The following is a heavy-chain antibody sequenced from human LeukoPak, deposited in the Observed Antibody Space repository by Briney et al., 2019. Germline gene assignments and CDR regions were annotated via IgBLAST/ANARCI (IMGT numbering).Heavy chain of an antibody. V-gene: IGHV3-33*06. CDR2: IWHDGSNK. CDR3: AKDVDSGSYYFDY. J-gene: IGHJ4*02. Sequence: GRSLRLSCTTSGFTFSNYGMHWVRQAPGKGLECGAVIWHDGSNKYYTDSVKGRFTISRDNSKNTLYLQMNSLRAEDTAVYYCAKDVDSGSYYFDYWRQGTLVTVSS. CDR1: GFTFSNYG. D-gene: IGHD1-26*01.